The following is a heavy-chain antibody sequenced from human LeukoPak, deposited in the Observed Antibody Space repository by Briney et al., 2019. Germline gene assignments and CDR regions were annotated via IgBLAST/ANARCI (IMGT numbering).Heavy chain of an antibody. CDR3: RALTTVVTHDAFDI. J-gene: IGHJ3*02. CDR2: TRNKANSYTT. CDR1: GFTFSDHY. V-gene: IGHV3-72*01. Sequence: GGSLRLSCAASGFTFSDHYMDWVRQAPGKGLEWVGRTRNKANSYTTEYAASVKGRFTISRDDSKNSLYLQMNSLKTEDTAVYYCRALTTVVTHDAFDIWGQGTMVTVSS. D-gene: IGHD4-23*01.